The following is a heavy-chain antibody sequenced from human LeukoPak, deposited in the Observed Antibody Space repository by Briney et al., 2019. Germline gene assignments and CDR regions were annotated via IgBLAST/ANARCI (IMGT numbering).Heavy chain of an antibody. CDR1: GFTFSSYG. CDR3: AKPREYSGYSLSLDY. D-gene: IGHD3-22*01. V-gene: IGHV3-30*02. Sequence: PGGSLRLSCAASGFTFSSYGMHWVRQAPGKGLEWVAFIRYDGSNKYYADSVKGRFTISRDNSKNTLYLQMNSLRAEDTALYYCAKPREYSGYSLSLDYWGQGTPVTVSS. CDR2: IRYDGSNK. J-gene: IGHJ4*02.